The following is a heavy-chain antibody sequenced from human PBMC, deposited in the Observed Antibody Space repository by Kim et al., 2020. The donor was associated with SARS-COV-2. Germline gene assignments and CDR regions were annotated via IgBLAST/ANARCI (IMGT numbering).Heavy chain of an antibody. Sequence: SETLSLTCTVSGGSISSGGYYWSWIRQHPGKGLEWIGYIYYSGSTYYNPSLKSRVTISVDASKNQFSLKLSSVTAADTAVYYCARAQVLGYCSGGSCLHPRGGWFDPWGQGTLVTVSS. D-gene: IGHD2-15*01. CDR2: IYYSGST. V-gene: IGHV4-31*03. J-gene: IGHJ5*02. CDR3: ARAQVLGYCSGGSCLHPRGGWFDP. CDR1: GGSISSGGYY.